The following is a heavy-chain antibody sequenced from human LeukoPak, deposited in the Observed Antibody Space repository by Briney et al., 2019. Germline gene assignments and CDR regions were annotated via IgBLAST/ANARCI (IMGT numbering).Heavy chain of an antibody. CDR3: ARSRGSDY. CDR1: GFTLRSYN. D-gene: IGHD2-15*01. CDR2: ISSSSTTI. J-gene: IGHJ4*02. V-gene: IGHV3-48*02. Sequence: GGSLRLSCAAPGFTLRSYNMNWGRQAPGKGLEWVSYISSSSTTIYYADSVKGRFTISRDNAKNSLYLQMNSLRDEDTAVYYCARSRGSDYWGQGTLVTLSS.